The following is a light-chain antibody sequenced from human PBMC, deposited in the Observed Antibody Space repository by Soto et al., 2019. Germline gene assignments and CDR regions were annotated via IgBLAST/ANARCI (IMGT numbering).Light chain of an antibody. CDR1: SGDVGVYKF. V-gene: IGLV2-14*01. J-gene: IGLJ1*01. CDR2: EVS. Sequence: QSALTQPASVSGSPGQPITISCTGTSGDVGVYKFVSWYQQHPGKAPKLIIYEVSNRPSGVSSRFSGSMSGNTASLTISGLQAEDEADYYCGSYTGTIYVFGTGTKLTVL. CDR3: GSYTGTIYV.